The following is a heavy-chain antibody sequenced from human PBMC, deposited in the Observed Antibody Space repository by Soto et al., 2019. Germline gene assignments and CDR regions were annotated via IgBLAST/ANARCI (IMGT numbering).Heavy chain of an antibody. D-gene: IGHD3-9*01. CDR3: ARGPANFVCLIRHYRDYFHY. J-gene: IGHJ4*02. CDR1: GGSISSSNW. CDR2: IYHSGST. Sequence: SETLSLTCAVSGGSISSSNWWSWVRQPPGKGLEWIGEIYHSGSTNYNPSLKSRVTISVDKSKNQFSLKLSSVTAADTAVYYCARGPANFVCLIRHYRDYFHYPGPGPLVTL. V-gene: IGHV4-4*02.